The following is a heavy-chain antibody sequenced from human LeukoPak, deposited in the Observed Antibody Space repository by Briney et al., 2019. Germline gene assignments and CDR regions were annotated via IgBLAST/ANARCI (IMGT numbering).Heavy chain of an antibody. V-gene: IGHV3-7*03. D-gene: IGHD1/OR15-1a*01. CDR2: INQDESEK. CDR1: GFTFSRYW. CDR3: AKDFEFKWQQPSDH. J-gene: IGHJ4*02. Sequence: GGSLRLSCAASGFTFSRYWMSWVRQAPGKGLEWVANINQDESEKFYVDSVKGRFTISRDNAKNSLYLQMNSLRAEDTAIYFCAKDFEFKWQQPSDHWGQGTPVTVSS.